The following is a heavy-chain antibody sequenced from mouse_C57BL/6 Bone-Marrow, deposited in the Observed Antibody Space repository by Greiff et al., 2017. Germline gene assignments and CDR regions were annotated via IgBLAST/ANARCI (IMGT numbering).Heavy chain of an antibody. V-gene: IGHV1-80*01. CDR2: IYPGDGDT. CDR3: ARYYGSSYPSLYYAMDY. CDR1: GYAFSSYW. Sequence: QVQLQQSGAELVKPGASVKISCKASGYAFSSYWMNWVKQRPGKGLEWIGQIYPGDGDTNYNGKFKGKATLTADKSSSTAYMQLSSLTSEDSAVYFCARYYGSSYPSLYYAMDYWGQGTSVTVSS. J-gene: IGHJ4*01. D-gene: IGHD1-1*01.